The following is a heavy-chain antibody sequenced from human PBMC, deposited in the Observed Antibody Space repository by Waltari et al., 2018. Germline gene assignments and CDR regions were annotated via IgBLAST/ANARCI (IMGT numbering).Heavy chain of an antibody. V-gene: IGHV4-34*01. Sequence: QVQLQQWGAGLLKPSETLSLTCSVAVASFSAYSWGWVRHVPGKGLEWIGQIRHPGNTNYNPSLQSRVAISIDTSRNQFSLRVFSVTAADTGLYFCTRGGNYDFWSHSPFVDPWGQGTQVTVSS. CDR3: TRGGNYDFWSHSPFVDP. J-gene: IGHJ5*02. D-gene: IGHD3-3*01. CDR2: IRHPGNT. CDR1: VASFSAYS.